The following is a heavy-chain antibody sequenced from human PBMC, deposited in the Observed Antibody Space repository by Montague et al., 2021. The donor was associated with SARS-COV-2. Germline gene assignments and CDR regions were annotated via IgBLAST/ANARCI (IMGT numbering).Heavy chain of an antibody. V-gene: IGHV4-59*01. CDR1: GGSFGDDH. J-gene: IGHJ4*02. CDR3: ARVHYYTGYVDS. Sequence: SETLSLTCAVYGGSFGDDHWSWIRQPPGEGLEWIGYIYYSGSTDYNPSLNSRVTLSLDTSKNQFSLNLRSVAAADTAFYYCARVHYYTGYVDSWGQGT. D-gene: IGHD3-22*01. CDR2: IYYSGST.